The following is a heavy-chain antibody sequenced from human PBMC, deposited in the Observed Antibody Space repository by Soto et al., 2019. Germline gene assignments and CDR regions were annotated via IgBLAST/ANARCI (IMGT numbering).Heavy chain of an antibody. V-gene: IGHV3-74*01. CDR3: ARAAYSSSWYADWFDP. J-gene: IGHJ5*02. D-gene: IGHD6-13*01. CDR1: GFTVSSYW. Sequence: EVQLVESGGGLVQPGGSLRLSCAASGFTVSSYWMHWVRQAPGNGLVWVSRINSDGSSTSYADSVKGRFTISRDNATNTLYLQMTCLRAEDTAVYYCARAAYSSSWYADWFDPWGQGTLVTVSS. CDR2: INSDGSST.